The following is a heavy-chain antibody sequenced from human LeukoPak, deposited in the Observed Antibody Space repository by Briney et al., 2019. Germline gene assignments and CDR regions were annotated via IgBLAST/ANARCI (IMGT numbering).Heavy chain of an antibody. Sequence: PGGSLRLSCAASGFTFSTYGMHWVRQAPRKGLEWVAFIRFDGTNKYYADSVKGRFAISRDSSKNTLYLQMNSLRAEDTAVYYCAKDRARGYCSSTSCYPDYWGPGTLVTVSS. CDR3: AKDRARGYCSSTSCYPDY. J-gene: IGHJ4*02. D-gene: IGHD2-2*01. CDR2: IRFDGTNK. V-gene: IGHV3-30*02. CDR1: GFTFSTYG.